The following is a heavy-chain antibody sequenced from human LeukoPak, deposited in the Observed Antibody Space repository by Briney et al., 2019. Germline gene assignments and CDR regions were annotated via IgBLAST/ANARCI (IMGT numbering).Heavy chain of an antibody. CDR1: GGSISSYY. CDR2: IYSSGST. D-gene: IGHD5-12*01. CDR3: ARERGYSGYDDYYYYMDV. J-gene: IGHJ6*03. Sequence: SETLSLTCTVSGGSISSYYWNWIRQPAGKGLEWIGRIYSSGSTNYNPSLRSRVSMSVDTSKNQFSLKLSPVTAADTAVYYCARERGYSGYDDYYYYMDVWGKGTTVTVSS. V-gene: IGHV4-4*07.